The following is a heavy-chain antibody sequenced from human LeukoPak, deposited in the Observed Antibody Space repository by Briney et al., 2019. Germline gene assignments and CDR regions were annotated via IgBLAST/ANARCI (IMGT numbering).Heavy chain of an antibody. Sequence: SVKVSCKASGGTFSSYPISWVRQAPGQGLEWMGRIIPILGIANYAQKFQGRVTITADKSTSTAYMELSSLRSEDTAVYYCARVAVRGVIEFDPWGQGTLVTVSS. V-gene: IGHV1-69*04. J-gene: IGHJ5*02. CDR2: IIPILGIA. CDR3: ARVAVRGVIEFDP. D-gene: IGHD3-10*01. CDR1: GGTFSSYP.